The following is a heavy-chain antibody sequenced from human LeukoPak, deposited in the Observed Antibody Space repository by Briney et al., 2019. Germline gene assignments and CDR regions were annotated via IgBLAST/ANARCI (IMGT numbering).Heavy chain of an antibody. Sequence: GGSVRLSCVASGFAFSSYAMSWVRQAPGKGLEWISVISSSGDSTYSYYADSVKGRFTISRDNSNNTLYLQMNSLRAEDTAVYYCARRISMVRGVISRYFDYWGQGTLVAVSS. CDR2: ISSSGDSTYS. CDR3: ARRISMVRGVISRYFDY. D-gene: IGHD3-10*01. CDR1: GFAFSSYA. V-gene: IGHV3-23*01. J-gene: IGHJ4*02.